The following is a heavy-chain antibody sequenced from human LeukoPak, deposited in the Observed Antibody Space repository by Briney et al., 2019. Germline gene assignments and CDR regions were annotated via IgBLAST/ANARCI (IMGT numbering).Heavy chain of an antibody. Sequence: ASVKVSCKASGYTFTSYYMHWVRQAPGQGLEWMGIINPSGGSTSYAQKFQGRVTMTRDMSTSTVYMELSSLRSEDTAVYYCARGGYYYDSSGPSWGAFDIWGQGTMVTVSS. V-gene: IGHV1-46*01. J-gene: IGHJ3*02. CDR2: INPSGGST. D-gene: IGHD3-22*01. CDR1: GYTFTSYY. CDR3: ARGGYYYDSSGPSWGAFDI.